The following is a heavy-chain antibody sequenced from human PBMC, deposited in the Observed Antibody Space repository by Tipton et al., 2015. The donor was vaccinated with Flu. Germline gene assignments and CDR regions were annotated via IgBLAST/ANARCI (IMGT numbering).Heavy chain of an antibody. J-gene: IGHJ4*02. CDR1: GVSMNDYY. Sequence: PGLVKPSETLSLTCTVSGVSMNDYYWTWIRQPPGKGLEWITYVYHSGSTNYNPSLKSRVIISVDTSKNQFSLRLNSVTAADTAVYYCAAGDAYVSDGFHPYFDYWGQGTPVTVSS. D-gene: IGHD3-16*01. CDR3: AAGDAYVSDGFHPYFDY. CDR2: VYHSGST. V-gene: IGHV4-59*01.